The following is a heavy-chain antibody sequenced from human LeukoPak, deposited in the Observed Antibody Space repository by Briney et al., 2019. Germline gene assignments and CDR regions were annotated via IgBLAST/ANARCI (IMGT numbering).Heavy chain of an antibody. CDR1: GFTFSTCT. V-gene: IGHV3-21*01. CDR3: ASQIFGVAHVY. D-gene: IGHD3-3*01. Sequence: GSLRLSCAASGFTFSTCTMNWVRQAPGKGLEWVASISSSSTYINYADSPKGRFTISRDNAKNSLYLQMNSLRAEDTAVYYCASQIFGVAHVYWGQGTLVTVSS. J-gene: IGHJ4*02. CDR2: ISSSSTYI.